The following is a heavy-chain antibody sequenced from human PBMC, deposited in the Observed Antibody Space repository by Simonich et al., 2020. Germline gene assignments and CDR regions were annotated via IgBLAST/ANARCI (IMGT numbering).Heavy chain of an antibody. CDR2: IYSGGST. CDR1: GFPVSSNY. D-gene: IGHD1-1*01. V-gene: IGHV3-53*01. J-gene: IGHJ4*02. Sequence: EVQLVESGGGLLQPGGSLRLSCAASGFPVSSNYMSWVRQAPGKGLEWVSVIYSGGSTYYADSVKGRFTISRDNSKNTLYIQINSLRAEDTAVYYCARWTATGYYFDYWGQGTLVTVSS. CDR3: ARWTATGYYFDY.